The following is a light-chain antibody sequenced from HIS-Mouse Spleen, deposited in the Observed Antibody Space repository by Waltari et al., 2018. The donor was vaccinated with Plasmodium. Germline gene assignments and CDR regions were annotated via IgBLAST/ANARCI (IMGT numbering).Light chain of an antibody. Sequence: EIVMTQSPATLSVSPGERATLSCRASQSVSSNLAWYQHKTGQAPRLLICGASTRATGIPARFSSSGSRKEFTLTISSMQSEDFAVYCCQQYNNWPTFGQGTRLEIK. CDR3: QQYNNWPT. CDR1: QSVSSN. J-gene: IGKJ5*01. V-gene: IGKV3-15*01. CDR2: GAS.